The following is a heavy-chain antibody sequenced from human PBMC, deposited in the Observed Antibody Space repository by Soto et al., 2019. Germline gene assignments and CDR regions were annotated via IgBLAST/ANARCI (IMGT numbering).Heavy chain of an antibody. J-gene: IGHJ4*02. CDR3: ARDPWAADY. V-gene: IGHV4-39*02. CDR1: GGSVSSSSYY. Sequence: TSETLSLTCTVSGGSVSSSSYYWGWVRQPPGKGLEWIGSVYYSGSTYYNPSLKSRVTISVDKSKNQFSLKLMSLSAADTAVYYCARDPWAADYWGQGTMVTVSS. CDR2: VYYSGST. D-gene: IGHD3-16*01.